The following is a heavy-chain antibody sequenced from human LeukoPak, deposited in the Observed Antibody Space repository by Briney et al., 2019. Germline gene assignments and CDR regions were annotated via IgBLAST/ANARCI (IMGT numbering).Heavy chain of an antibody. CDR2: IFYSGST. D-gene: IGHD2-2*01. CDR3: ARHGWDFTSFDY. J-gene: IGHJ4*02. CDR1: GGSISNYY. V-gene: IGHV4-59*01. Sequence: SETLSLTCTVSGGSISNYYWSWIRQPPGKGLEWIGYIFYSGSTIYNPSLKSRLTISVDTSKNQFSLKLTSLTAADTAVYYCARHGWDFTSFDYWGQGTLVTVSS.